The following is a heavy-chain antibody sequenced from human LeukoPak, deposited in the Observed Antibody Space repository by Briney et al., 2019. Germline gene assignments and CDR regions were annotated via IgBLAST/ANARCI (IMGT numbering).Heavy chain of an antibody. D-gene: IGHD4-11*01. V-gene: IGHV4-4*07. CDR2: IYISGTP. CDR1: GDSISTYC. CDR3: AREKMTTITTIGY. J-gene: IGHJ4*02. Sequence: SDTLSLTCSVSGDSISTYCWTWIRQPAGKGLEWIGRIYISGTPNYNPSLRGRVTMSIDTSMNQFSLKLTSVTAADTAVYYCAREKMTTITTIGYWGQGTLVTVSS.